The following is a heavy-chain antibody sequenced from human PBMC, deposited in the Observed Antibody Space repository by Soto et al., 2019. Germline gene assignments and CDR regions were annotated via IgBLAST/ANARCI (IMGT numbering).Heavy chain of an antibody. V-gene: IGHV4-31*03. CDR1: GGSISSGDYY. Sequence: QVQLQESGPGLVKPSQTLSLTCTVSGGSISSGDYYWSWIRQHPGKGLEWIGYIYYSGSTYYNPSLKSRVTISVDTSKNQFSLKLSPVTAADTAVYYCARHVPPGRGSPNFYYYGMDVWGQGATVTVSS. CDR2: IYYSGST. D-gene: IGHD3-10*01. CDR3: ARHVPPGRGSPNFYYYGMDV. J-gene: IGHJ6*02.